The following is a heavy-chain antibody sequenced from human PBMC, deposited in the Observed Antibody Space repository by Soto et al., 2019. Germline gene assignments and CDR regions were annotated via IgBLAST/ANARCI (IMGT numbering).Heavy chain of an antibody. CDR3: AKLFPVYSYGPD. V-gene: IGHV3-23*01. Sequence: GSLRLSCAASGFTFSSYAMSWIRQAPGKGLEWVSAISGSGGSTYYADSVKGRFTISRDNSKNTLYLQMNSLRAEDTAVYYCAKLFPVYSYGPDWGQGTLVTVSS. D-gene: IGHD5-18*01. CDR2: ISGSGGST. J-gene: IGHJ4*02. CDR1: GFTFSSYA.